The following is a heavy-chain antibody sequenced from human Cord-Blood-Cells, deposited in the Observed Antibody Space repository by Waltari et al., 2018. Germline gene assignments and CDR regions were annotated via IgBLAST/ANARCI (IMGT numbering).Heavy chain of an antibody. CDR3: ARWRAGGQLEIVDY. CDR1: GFTFSSYS. CDR2: MSSSSRTI. Sequence: EVQLVEFGGGLVQSGGSLRLSCAASGFTFSSYSMNWVRQAPGKGREWSSDMSSSSRTIYYAESEKGRFTITRDNGKNSLYLQMNRLSDEDTAVYYCARWRAGGQLEIVDYWSQGTLVTVSS. V-gene: IGHV3-48*02. D-gene: IGHD1-1*01. J-gene: IGHJ4*02.